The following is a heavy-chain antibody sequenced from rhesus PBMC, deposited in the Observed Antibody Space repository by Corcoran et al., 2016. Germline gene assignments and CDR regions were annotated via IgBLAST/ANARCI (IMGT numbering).Heavy chain of an antibody. CDR1: GSSIRSGYG. CDR3: AREECLDWLSFDY. Sequence: QLQLQESGPGLVKPSEPLSLPCAVPGSSIRSGYGWRWLRHPPGTGLEWIGYISYSGSTSYNPDLKSRVTISRDTSKNQFSLKLSSVTAADTAVYYCAREECLDWLSFDYWGQGVLVTVSS. V-gene: IGHV4-122*02. CDR2: ISYSGST. J-gene: IGHJ4*01. D-gene: IGHD3-3*01.